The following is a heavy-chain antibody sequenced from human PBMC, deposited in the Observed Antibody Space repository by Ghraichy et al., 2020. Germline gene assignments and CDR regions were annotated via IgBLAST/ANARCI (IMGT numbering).Heavy chain of an antibody. D-gene: IGHD3-22*01. CDR3: SRHVDYYDGSGYYPAFNF. CDR1: GASIKSSDHY. CDR2: ILYTGNT. Sequence: SETLSLTCTVSGASIKSSDHYWAWFRQPPGKSPEWIVHILYTGNTDYNPSLKSRVTMSVDTSKNGFSLNLSSVTYADTAAYYRSRHVDYYDGSGYYPAFNFWGQGILVTVSS. J-gene: IGHJ4*02. V-gene: IGHV4-39*01.